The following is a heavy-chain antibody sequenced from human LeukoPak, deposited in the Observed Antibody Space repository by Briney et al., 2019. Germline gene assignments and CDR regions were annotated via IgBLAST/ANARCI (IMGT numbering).Heavy chain of an antibody. V-gene: IGHV1-18*01. J-gene: IGHJ4*02. D-gene: IGHD3-9*01. CDR1: GYTFTNYD. Sequence: GASVKVSCKASGYTFTNYDITWVRQAPGQGLEWMGWISAYNGNTNYAQKLQGRVTMTTDTSTNTAYMELRSLRSDDTAVYYCVRDFDWGPDYWAREPWSPSPQ. CDR2: ISAYNGNT. CDR3: VRDFDWGPDY.